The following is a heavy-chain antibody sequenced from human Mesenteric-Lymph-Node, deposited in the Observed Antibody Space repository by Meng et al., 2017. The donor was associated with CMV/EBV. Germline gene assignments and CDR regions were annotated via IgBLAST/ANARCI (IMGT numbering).Heavy chain of an antibody. V-gene: IGHV2-5*02. CDR2: IYWDDDK. Sequence: QITLKESGPTLLKPTHTLTLTCTFSGFSLSTSGVGVGWIRQPPGKALEWLALIYWDDDKRYSPSLKSRLTITKDTSKNQVVLTMTNMDPVDTATYYCAHSSGIAAAGPFYFDYWGQGTLVTVSS. CDR3: AHSSGIAAAGPFYFDY. D-gene: IGHD6-13*01. J-gene: IGHJ4*02. CDR1: GFSLSTSGVG.